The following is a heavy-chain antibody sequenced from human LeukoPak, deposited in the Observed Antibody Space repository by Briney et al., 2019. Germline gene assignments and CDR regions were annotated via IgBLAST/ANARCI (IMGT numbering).Heavy chain of an antibody. CDR2: ISHDGHNI. CDR3: AKVAKYYYGSETYYFFEH. D-gene: IGHD3-10*01. J-gene: IGHJ4*02. V-gene: IGHV3-30*04. CDR1: GFTFSSYA. Sequence: GGSLRLSCAASGFTFSSYAMHWVRQAPGKGLEWVAVISHDGHNIYYADSVKGRFTISRDNAKNSLSLQMNSLRVEDTAVYYCAKVAKYYYGSETYYFFEHWGQGTPVTASS.